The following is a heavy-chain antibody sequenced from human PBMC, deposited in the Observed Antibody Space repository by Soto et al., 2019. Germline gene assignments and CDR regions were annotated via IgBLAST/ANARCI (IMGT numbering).Heavy chain of an antibody. CDR2: IYHSGST. CDR1: GGSISSSNW. Sequence: QVQLQESGPGLVKPSGTLSLNCAVSGGSISSSNWWSWVRLPPGKGLEWIGEIYHSGSTNYNPSLKSRVTISIDKSKNQFSLKLSSVTAADTAVYYCASRTGDFAIWFDPWGQGTLVTVSS. V-gene: IGHV4-4*02. J-gene: IGHJ5*02. CDR3: ASRTGDFAIWFDP. D-gene: IGHD4-17*01.